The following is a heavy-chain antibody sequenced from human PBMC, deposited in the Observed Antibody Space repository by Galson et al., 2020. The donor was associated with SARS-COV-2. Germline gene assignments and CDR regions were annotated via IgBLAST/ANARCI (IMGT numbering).Heavy chain of an antibody. J-gene: IGHJ3*02. D-gene: IGHD3-22*01. Sequence: SETLSLTCTVSGGSVSSGSYYWSWIRQPPGKGLEWIGYIYYSGSTNYNPSLNSRVTISVDTSKNQFSLKLSSVTAADTAVYYCARGLYYFDSSGSARLDAFDIWGQGTMVTVSS. V-gene: IGHV4-61*01. CDR1: GGSVSSGSYY. CDR3: ARGLYYFDSSGSARLDAFDI. CDR2: IYYSGST.